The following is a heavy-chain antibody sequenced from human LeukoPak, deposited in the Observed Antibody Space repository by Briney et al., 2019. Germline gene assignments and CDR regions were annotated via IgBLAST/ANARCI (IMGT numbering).Heavy chain of an antibody. J-gene: IGHJ6*03. CDR2: ISSSSSYI. D-gene: IGHD5-18*01. Sequence: GGSLRLSCAASGFTFSSYSMNWVRQAPGKGLEWVSSISSSSSYIYYADSVKGRFTISRDNSKNTLYLQMNSLRAEDTAVYYCAKDRDSYGYYYYYMDVWGKGTTVTISS. CDR3: AKDRDSYGYYYYYMDV. V-gene: IGHV3-21*01. CDR1: GFTFSSYS.